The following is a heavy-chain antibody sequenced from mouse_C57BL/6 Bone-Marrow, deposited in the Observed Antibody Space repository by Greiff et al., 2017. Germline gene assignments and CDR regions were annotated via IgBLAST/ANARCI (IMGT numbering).Heavy chain of an antibody. CDR2: IHPNSGST. V-gene: IGHV1-64*01. Sequence: QVQLQQPGAELVKPGASVKLSCKASGYTFTSYWMHWVKQRPGQGLEWIGMIHPNSGSTNYNEKFKSKATLTVNKSSSTAYMQLSGLTSEDSAVYYCARGGGGAMDYWGQGTSVTVSS. CDR1: GYTFTSYW. CDR3: ARGGGGAMDY. J-gene: IGHJ4*01.